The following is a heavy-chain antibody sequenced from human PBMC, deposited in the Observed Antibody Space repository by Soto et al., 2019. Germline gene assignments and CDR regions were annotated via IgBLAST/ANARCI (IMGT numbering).Heavy chain of an antibody. CDR3: ARETKWGLDY. CDR1: GFTFSNHW. J-gene: IGHJ4*02. D-gene: IGHD2-8*01. V-gene: IGHV3-7*05. CDR2: IRQDGIEK. Sequence: GGSLRISCIACGFTFSNHWMGGVRQAPGKGLEWVANIRQDGIEKYYVDSVKGRFAISRDNAHNSLYLQVDTLRVEDTAVYFCARETKWGLDYWGRGTLVTVS.